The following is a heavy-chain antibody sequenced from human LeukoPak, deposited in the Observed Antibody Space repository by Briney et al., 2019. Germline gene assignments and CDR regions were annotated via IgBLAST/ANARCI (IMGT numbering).Heavy chain of an antibody. Sequence: GESLKISCKGSGYSFTSHWIGWVRQMPGKGLEWMGIIYPGDSDTRYSPSFQGQVTISADKSISTAYLQWSSLKASDTATYYCARRDCSSTSCASTYWGQGTLVTVSS. V-gene: IGHV5-51*01. CDR1: GYSFTSHW. D-gene: IGHD2-2*01. J-gene: IGHJ4*02. CDR2: IYPGDSDT. CDR3: ARRDCSSTSCASTY.